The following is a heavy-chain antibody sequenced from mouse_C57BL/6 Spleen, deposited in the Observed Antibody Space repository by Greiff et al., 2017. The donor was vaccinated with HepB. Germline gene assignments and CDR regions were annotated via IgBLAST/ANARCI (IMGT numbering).Heavy chain of an antibody. V-gene: IGHV1-64*01. CDR1: GYTFTSYW. D-gene: IGHD1-1*01. CDR2: IHPNSGST. Sequence: QVQLQQPGAELVKPGASVKLSCKASGYTFTSYWMHWVKQRPGQGLEWIGMIHPNSGSTNYNEKFKSKATLTVDKSSSTAYMQLSSLTSEDSAVYYCAIYYGSPWFAYWGQGTLVTVSA. J-gene: IGHJ3*01. CDR3: AIYYGSPWFAY.